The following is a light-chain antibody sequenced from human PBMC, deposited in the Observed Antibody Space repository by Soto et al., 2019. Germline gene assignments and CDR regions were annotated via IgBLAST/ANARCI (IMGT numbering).Light chain of an antibody. CDR2: KNN. CDR1: SSNIGSNY. V-gene: IGLV1-47*01. CDR3: AAWDDSLTGHWV. Sequence: QSVLTQPPSASGTPGQRVTVSCFGSSSNIGSNYVYWYQQLPRAAPKLLIYKNNQRPSGVPDRFSGSKSATSASLAISGLQSEDEADYYCAAWDDSLTGHWVFGGGTKLTVL. J-gene: IGLJ3*02.